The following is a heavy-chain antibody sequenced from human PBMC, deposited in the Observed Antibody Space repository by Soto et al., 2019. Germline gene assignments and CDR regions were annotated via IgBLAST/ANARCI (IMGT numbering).Heavy chain of an antibody. CDR2: ISSSSSTI. Sequence: GGSLRLSCAASGFTFSSYSMNWVRQAPGKGLEWVSYISSSSSTIYYADSVKGRFTISRDNAKNSLYLQMNSLRAEDTAVYYCARDALYSGYDATNNFDYWGQGTLVTVSS. J-gene: IGHJ4*02. CDR1: GFTFSSYS. V-gene: IGHV3-48*01. CDR3: ARDALYSGYDATNNFDY. D-gene: IGHD5-12*01.